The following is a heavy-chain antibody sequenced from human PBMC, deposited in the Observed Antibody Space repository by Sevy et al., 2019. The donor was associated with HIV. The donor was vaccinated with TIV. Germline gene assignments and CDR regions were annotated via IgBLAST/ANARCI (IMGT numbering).Heavy chain of an antibody. D-gene: IGHD2-2*01. CDR1: GFTCSDYY. CDR2: ISSGGITI. V-gene: IGHV3-11*01. J-gene: IGHJ5*02. CDR3: ARGRGAAYYTSPSCFWVDP. Sequence: GGSLRLSCAASGFTCSDYYMSWIRQAPGKGLECISYISSGGITIYSADSVKSRFSISRDNAKNSLLLHMNSLRAEDTAIYYCARGRGAAYYTSPSCFWVDPWGQGTLVTVSS.